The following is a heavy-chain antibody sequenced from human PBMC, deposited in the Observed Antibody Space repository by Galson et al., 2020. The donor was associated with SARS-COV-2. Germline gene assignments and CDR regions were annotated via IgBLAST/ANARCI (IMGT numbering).Heavy chain of an antibody. J-gene: IGHJ4*02. V-gene: IGHV1-18*01. Sequence: GESLKISCKASGYDFATFGVSWVPQAPGQGLEWMGWISAYNGDTKYVQKFQDKVTMTTDTSTSTAYMELRSLTSDDTAMYYCARDPRYCGGGTCTSNPFDYWGQGTLVTVSS. CDR3: ARDPRYCGGGTCTSNPFDY. CDR1: GYDFATFG. CDR2: ISAYNGDT. D-gene: IGHD2-15*01.